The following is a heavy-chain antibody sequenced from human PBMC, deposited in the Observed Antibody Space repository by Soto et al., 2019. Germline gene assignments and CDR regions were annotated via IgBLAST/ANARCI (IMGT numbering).Heavy chain of an antibody. Sequence: EVQLVESGGGSVQTGGSLRISCAASGFTFGSYWMDWVRHTPGKGLVWVSRINRDGRRTTYADSVMGRFTISRDNSQNTLYLQLNSLRVEDTATYYCTTGPFIAGDYWGQGSLVTVSP. CDR1: GFTFGSYW. CDR3: TTGPFIAGDY. J-gene: IGHJ4*02. V-gene: IGHV3-74*01. CDR2: INRDGRRT. D-gene: IGHD1-1*01.